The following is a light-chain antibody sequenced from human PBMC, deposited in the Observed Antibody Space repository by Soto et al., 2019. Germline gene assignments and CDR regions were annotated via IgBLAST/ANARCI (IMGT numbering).Light chain of an antibody. CDR3: SSYTTSSTWV. J-gene: IGLJ3*02. Sequence: QPASVSGSPRQSITISCTGTSSDVGAYNYVSWYQQHPGKAPKLMIYEVSNRPSGVSTRFSGSKSGNTASLTISGLQAEDEADYYCSSYTTSSTWVFGGGTKLTVL. V-gene: IGLV2-14*01. CDR1: SSDVGAYNY. CDR2: EVS.